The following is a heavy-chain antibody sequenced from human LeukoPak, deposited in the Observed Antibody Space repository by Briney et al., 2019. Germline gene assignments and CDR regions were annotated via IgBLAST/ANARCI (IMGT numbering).Heavy chain of an antibody. Sequence: SETLSLTCAVYGGSFSGYYWSWIRQPPGKGLEWIGEINHSGSTNYNPSLKSRVTISVDTSKNQFSLKLSSVTAADTAVYYCARLTYGDSQVGYFDLWGRGTLVTVSS. CDR3: ARLTYGDSQVGYFDL. CDR2: INHSGST. CDR1: GGSFSGYY. J-gene: IGHJ2*01. D-gene: IGHD4-17*01. V-gene: IGHV4-34*01.